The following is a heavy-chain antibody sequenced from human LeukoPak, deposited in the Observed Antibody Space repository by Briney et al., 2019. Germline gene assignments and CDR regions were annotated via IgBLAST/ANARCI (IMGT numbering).Heavy chain of an antibody. D-gene: IGHD2-2*01. J-gene: IGHJ6*03. CDR3: ARVVMIVVPAALASEAPYYMDV. CDR1: GGSISSGGYY. V-gene: IGHV4-30-2*01. CDR2: IYHSGST. Sequence: PSQTLSLTCTVSGGSISSGGYYWSWIRQPPGKGLEWIGYIYHSGSTYYNPSLKSRVTISVDRSKNQFSLKLSSVTAADTAVYYCARVVMIVVPAALASEAPYYMDVWGKGATVTVSS.